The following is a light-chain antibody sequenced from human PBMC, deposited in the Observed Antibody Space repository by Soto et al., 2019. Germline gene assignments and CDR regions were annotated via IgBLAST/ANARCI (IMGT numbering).Light chain of an antibody. CDR3: QQYNNWPGLT. Sequence: EIVMTQSPATLSVSPGERATLSCRASQSVSSNLAWYQQKPGQAPRLLIYGASTRATGIPARFSGSGSGTDFTRTISSLQSEDFAVYYCQQYNNWPGLTFGGGTKVEIK. J-gene: IGKJ4*01. V-gene: IGKV3-15*01. CDR1: QSVSSN. CDR2: GAS.